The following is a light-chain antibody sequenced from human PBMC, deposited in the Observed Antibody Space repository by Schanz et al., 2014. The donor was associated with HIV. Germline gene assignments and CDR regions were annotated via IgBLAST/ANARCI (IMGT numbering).Light chain of an antibody. CDR2: DVS. V-gene: IGKV3-20*01. CDR1: QSVSTN. CDR3: QQYDSSPIT. J-gene: IGKJ5*01. Sequence: EIVLTQSPATLSLSPGERATLSCRASQSVSTNLAWYQQKPGQPPRLLIYDVSNRATGIPARFSGSGSGTDFTLTISRLEPEDFALYYCQQYDSSPITFGQGTRLETK.